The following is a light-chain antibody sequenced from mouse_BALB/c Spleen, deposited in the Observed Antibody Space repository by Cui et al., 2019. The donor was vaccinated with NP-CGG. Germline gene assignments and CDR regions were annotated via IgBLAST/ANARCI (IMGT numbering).Light chain of an antibody. CDR1: TGADITTNY. J-gene: IGLJ1*01. Sequence: QAVVTQESALTTSPGEAVTLTCRSNTGADITTNYANWVQEKPNHLFTGLIGGTNNRAPGVPARFSGSLIGDKAALTITGAQTEDEAIYFCALWYSNHWVFGGGTKLTVL. CDR2: GTN. CDR3: ALWYSNHWV. V-gene: IGLV1*01.